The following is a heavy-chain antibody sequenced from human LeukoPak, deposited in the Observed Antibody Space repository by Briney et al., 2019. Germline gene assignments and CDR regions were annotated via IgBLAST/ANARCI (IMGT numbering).Heavy chain of an antibody. Sequence: PSETLSLTCTVSGGSISSSSYYWGWIRQPPGKGLEWIGSIYYSGSTYYNPSLKSRVTISVDTSKNQFSLKLNSVTAADTAVYYCARLGNAAVPNPPHWGQGAQVIVSS. CDR1: GGSISSSSYY. V-gene: IGHV4-39*07. D-gene: IGHD6-13*01. J-gene: IGHJ1*01. CDR3: ARLGNAAVPNPPH. CDR2: IYYSGST.